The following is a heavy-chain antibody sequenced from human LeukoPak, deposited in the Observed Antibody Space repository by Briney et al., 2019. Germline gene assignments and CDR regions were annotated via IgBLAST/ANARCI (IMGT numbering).Heavy chain of an antibody. CDR2: IYHSGST. Sequence: SETLSLTCTVSGYSISSGYYWGWIRQPPGKGLEWIGSIYHSGSTYYNPSLKSRVTISVDTSKNQLSLKLSSVTAADTAVYYCARGSSSWSYYFDYWGQGTLVTVSS. D-gene: IGHD6-13*01. V-gene: IGHV4-38-2*02. CDR1: GYSISSGYY. CDR3: ARGSSSWSYYFDY. J-gene: IGHJ4*02.